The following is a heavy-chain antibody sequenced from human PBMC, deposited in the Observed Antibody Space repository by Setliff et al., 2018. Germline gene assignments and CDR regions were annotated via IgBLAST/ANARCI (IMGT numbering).Heavy chain of an antibody. J-gene: IGHJ5*02. CDR1: GASISTTYYY. Sequence: SETLSLTCSVSGASISTTYYYWDWVRQSPEKGLEWIGTIYQNGITYYNPSVKSRVTISVDKSKNQFSLSLRSVTAADTAVYYCATDGPVLNGDYISWGQGTLVTVSS. CDR3: ATDGPVLNGDYIS. V-gene: IGHV4-39*07. D-gene: IGHD3-10*01. CDR2: IYQNGIT.